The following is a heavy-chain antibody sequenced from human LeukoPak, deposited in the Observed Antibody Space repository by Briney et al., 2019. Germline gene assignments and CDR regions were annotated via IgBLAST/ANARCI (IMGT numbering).Heavy chain of an antibody. J-gene: IGHJ4*02. Sequence: PSETLSLTCTVFGGSIRSSDDYWGWIRQPPGKWLEWIGSIHYGGITYYNPSLKSRVTISVDTSKNQFSLKLSSVTAADTAVYYCARRGSSGFLYYFDYWGQGILVTVSS. CDR2: IHYGGIT. CDR3: ARRGSSGFLYYFDY. CDR1: GGSIRSSDDY. D-gene: IGHD6-19*01. V-gene: IGHV4-39*01.